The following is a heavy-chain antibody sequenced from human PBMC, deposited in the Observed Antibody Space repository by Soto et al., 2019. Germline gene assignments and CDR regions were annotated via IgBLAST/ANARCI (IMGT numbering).Heavy chain of an antibody. J-gene: IGHJ6*02. CDR1: GYSLSDYH. CDR2: INPNTCDT. D-gene: IGHD4-17*01. V-gene: IGHV1-2*06. CDR3: ARESAFRDYRGFYFYAIYV. Sequence: QVQLVQSGAEVKRPGASVKVSCKASGYSLSDYHIHWVRQAPGQGLEGMGRINPNTCDTDYAQNFEGSVTMTRDTSLSTAYMELNRLRSDDTAVYYCARESAFRDYRGFYFYAIYVLGQGTTVTVSS.